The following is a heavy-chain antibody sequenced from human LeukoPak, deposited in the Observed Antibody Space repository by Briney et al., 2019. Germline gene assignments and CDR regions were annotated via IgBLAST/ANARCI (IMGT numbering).Heavy chain of an antibody. CDR2: IYYSGST. J-gene: IGHJ4*02. CDR1: GGSISSSSYY. Sequence: SETLSLTCTVSGGSISSSSYYWGWIRQPPGKGLEWIGSIYYSGSTYYNPSLKSRVTISVDTSKNQFSLKLSSVTAADTAVYYCARASVGATLYWGQGTLVTVSS. D-gene: IGHD1-26*01. V-gene: IGHV4-39*07. CDR3: ARASVGATLY.